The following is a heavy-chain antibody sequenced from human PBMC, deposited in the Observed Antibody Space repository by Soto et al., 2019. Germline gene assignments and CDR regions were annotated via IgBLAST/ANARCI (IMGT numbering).Heavy chain of an antibody. CDR3: AREDSYGWSGESLDV. CDR1: GDSLRGQS. J-gene: IGHJ6*02. CDR2: LDQSGGT. D-gene: IGHD6-19*01. V-gene: IGHV4-34*01. Sequence: QVQLQQWGAGLLKASETLSLTCAVVGDSLRGQSWNWIRQSPGKGLEWIGELDQSGGTNYNPSLKRRAIISDDTSKNQFSLTLTSVTAADTAVYYCAREDSYGWSGESLDVWGQGPTVTVSS.